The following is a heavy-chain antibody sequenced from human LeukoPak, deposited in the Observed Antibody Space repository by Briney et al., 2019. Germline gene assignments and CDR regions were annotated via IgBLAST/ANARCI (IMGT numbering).Heavy chain of an antibody. CDR1: GFTFSSYA. V-gene: IGHV3-23*01. CDR2: ISGSGGST. CDR3: AKTVTMVRGVIIPYLDY. Sequence: GGSLRLSCVASGFTFSSYAMSWVRQAPGKGLEWVSAISGSGGSTYYADSVKGRFTISRDNSKNTLYLQMNSLRAEDTAVYYCAKTVTMVRGVIIPYLDYWGQGTLVTVSS. D-gene: IGHD3-10*01. J-gene: IGHJ4*02.